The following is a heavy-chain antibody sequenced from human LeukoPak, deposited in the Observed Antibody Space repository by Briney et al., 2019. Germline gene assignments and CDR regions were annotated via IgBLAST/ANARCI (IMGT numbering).Heavy chain of an antibody. Sequence: GGSLRLSCAASGFTFSSYGMHWVRQAPGKGLEWVAFIRYDGSNKYYADSVKGRFTISRDNSKNTLYLQINSLRAEDTAVYYCAKITSYYDFWSGPNTFDYWGQGTLVTVSS. CDR3: AKITSYYDFWSGPNTFDY. CDR2: IRYDGSNK. J-gene: IGHJ4*02. D-gene: IGHD3-3*01. CDR1: GFTFSSYG. V-gene: IGHV3-30*02.